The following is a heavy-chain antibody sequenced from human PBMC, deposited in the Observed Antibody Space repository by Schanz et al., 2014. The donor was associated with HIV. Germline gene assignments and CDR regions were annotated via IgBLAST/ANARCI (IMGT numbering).Heavy chain of an antibody. D-gene: IGHD1-26*01. J-gene: IGHJ6*02. CDR2: IWYDGSQK. CDR1: GFSLSCCG. CDR3: ARGPKWEGLMDV. Sequence: QVQLVESGGGVVQPGRSLKLSCAASGFSLSCCGMHWVRQAPGKGLEWVAVIWYDGSQKYYADSVKGRFTVSRDNSTNTVYLQMSSLRAEDTAVYYCARGPKWEGLMDVWGQGTTVTVSS. V-gene: IGHV3-33*01.